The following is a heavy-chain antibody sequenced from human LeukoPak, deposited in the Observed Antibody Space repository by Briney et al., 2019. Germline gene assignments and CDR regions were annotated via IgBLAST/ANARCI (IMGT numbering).Heavy chain of an antibody. Sequence: SETRSLTCAVYGGAFSGYYWSWSRQPPGKGREGSGEINHRGSTNYNPSLKSRVTISVDTSKNQFSLKLSSVTAADTAVYYCAIGWGIAAAGTGVFDYWGQGTLVTVSS. CDR3: AIGWGIAAAGTGVFDY. CDR1: GGAFSGYY. V-gene: IGHV4-34*01. CDR2: INHRGST. D-gene: IGHD6-13*01. J-gene: IGHJ4*02.